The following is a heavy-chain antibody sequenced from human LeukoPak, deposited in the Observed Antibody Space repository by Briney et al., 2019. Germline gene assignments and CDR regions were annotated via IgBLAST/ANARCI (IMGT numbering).Heavy chain of an antibody. Sequence: PGGSLRLSCAASGFTFSDYYMSWIRQAPGKGLEWISYISGGGSTIYYADSVKGRFTISRDNAKNSLYLQMNSLRAEDTDVYYCARLHVKFYCSGGSCYPGHWGQGTLVTVS. D-gene: IGHD2-15*01. V-gene: IGHV3-11*01. CDR3: ARLHVKFYCSGGSCYPGH. CDR1: GFTFSDYY. CDR2: ISGGGSTI. J-gene: IGHJ4*02.